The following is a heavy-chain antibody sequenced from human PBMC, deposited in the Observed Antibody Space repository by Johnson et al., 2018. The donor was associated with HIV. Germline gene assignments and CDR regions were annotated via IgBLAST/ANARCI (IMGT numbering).Heavy chain of an antibody. CDR3: ATAGEHSRGWLTGPLFGAFDI. CDR2: ISSGGSTI. J-gene: IGHJ3*02. D-gene: IGHD6-19*01. V-gene: IGHV3-11*01. Sequence: QVQLVESGGGLVKPGGSLRLSCAASGFTFSDYYMSWIRQAPGKGLEWVSYISSGGSTIYYADSLKGRFTISRDNTKNTLYLQMNSVRAEDTAVYYCATAGEHSRGWLTGPLFGAFDIWGQGSMVTVSS. CDR1: GFTFSDYY.